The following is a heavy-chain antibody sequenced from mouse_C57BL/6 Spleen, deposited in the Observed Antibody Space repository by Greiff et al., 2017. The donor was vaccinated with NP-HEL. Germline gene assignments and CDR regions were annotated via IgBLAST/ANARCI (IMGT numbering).Heavy chain of an antibody. CDR2: ISYDGSN. CDR1: GYSITSGYY. V-gene: IGHV3-6*01. J-gene: IGHJ4*01. Sequence: ESGPGLVKPSQSLSLTCSVTGYSITSGYYWNWIRQFPGNKLEWMGYISYDGSNNYNPSLKNRISITRDTSKNQFFLELNSVTTEDTATYCCERDPRAMAYWGQGTSVTVSA. CDR3: ERDPRAMAY.